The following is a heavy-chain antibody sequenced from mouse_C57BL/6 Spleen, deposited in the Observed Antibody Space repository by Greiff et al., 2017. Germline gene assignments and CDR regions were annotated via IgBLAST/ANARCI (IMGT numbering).Heavy chain of an antibody. CDR1: GFTFSSYA. CDR3: ARDRANWDYCDD. D-gene: IGHD4-1*01. CDR2: ISDGGSYT. J-gene: IGHJ2*01. V-gene: IGHV5-4*01. Sequence: EVQRVESGGGLVKPGGSLKLSCAASGFTFSSYAMSWVRQTPEKRLEWVATISDGGSYTYYPDNVKGRFTISRDNAKNNLYLQRRHLKSEDTAMYYWARDRANWDYCDDWGQGTTLTVSS.